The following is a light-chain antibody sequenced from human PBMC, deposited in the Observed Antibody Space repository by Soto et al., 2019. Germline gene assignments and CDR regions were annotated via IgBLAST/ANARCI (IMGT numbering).Light chain of an antibody. CDR1: ASDISNYNW. CDR3: SSYRAYSTLWV. CDR2: AVN. V-gene: IGLV2-14*01. Sequence: LTQPASVSGSPGQSITISCTGTASDISNYNWVSWYQQYPGKAPKLMIYAVNNRPSGVSNRFSAYKSGNTASLTISGLQAEDEADYYCSSYRAYSTLWVFGGGTKVTVL. J-gene: IGLJ3*02.